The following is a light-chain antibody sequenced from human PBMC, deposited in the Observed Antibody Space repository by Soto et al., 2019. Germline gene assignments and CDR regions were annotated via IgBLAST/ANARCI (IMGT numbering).Light chain of an antibody. V-gene: IGKV4-1*01. CDR2: WAS. J-gene: IGKJ4*01. CDR3: QQYYSTLLT. CDR1: QSVLHSSNNKNY. Sequence: DIVMTQSPDSPAVSLGERATINCKSSQSVLHSSNNKNYLAWYQHKPGQPPKLLIYWASTRESGVPDRFSGSGSGTDFTLTISSLQAEDVAVYYCQQYYSTLLTFGGGTKVEIK.